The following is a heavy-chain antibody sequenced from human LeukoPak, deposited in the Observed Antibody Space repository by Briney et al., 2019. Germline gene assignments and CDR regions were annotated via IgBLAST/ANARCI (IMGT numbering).Heavy chain of an antibody. CDR3: ARVKMLAAAGTFDY. Sequence: SGTLSLTCAVSGGSISSSNWWSWVRQPPGKGLEWIGEIYHSGSTNYNPSLKSRVTISVDKSKNQFSLKLSSVTAADTAVYYCARVKMLAAAGTFDYRGQGTLVTVSS. CDR1: GGSISSSNW. V-gene: IGHV4-4*02. D-gene: IGHD6-13*01. J-gene: IGHJ4*02. CDR2: IYHSGST.